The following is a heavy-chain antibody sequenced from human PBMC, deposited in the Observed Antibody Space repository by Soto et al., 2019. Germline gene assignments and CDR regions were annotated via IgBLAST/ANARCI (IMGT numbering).Heavy chain of an antibody. Sequence: QVQLVQSGAEVKKPGSSVKVSCKASGGTFSSYAISWVRQAPGQGLEWLGGIIPIFGTANYAQKFQGRVTITADKSTTTVYMELSSLSSEVTTVYYCARGCVTMVRRVIYYFAYWGQGTLVTVSS. CDR1: GGTFSSYA. J-gene: IGHJ4*02. CDR2: IIPIFGTA. V-gene: IGHV1-69*06. D-gene: IGHD3-10*01. CDR3: ARGCVTMVRRVIYYFAY.